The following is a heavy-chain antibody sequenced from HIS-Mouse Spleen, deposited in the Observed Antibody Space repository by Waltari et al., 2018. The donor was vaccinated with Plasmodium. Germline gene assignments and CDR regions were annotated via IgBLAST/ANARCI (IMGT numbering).Heavy chain of an antibody. J-gene: IGHJ2*01. CDR3: ASSWYWYFDL. V-gene: IGHV3-7*01. CDR2: IKQDGSEK. Sequence: EVQLVESGGGLVQPGGSLRLSCAAFGFTFSTYWMSWVRQAPGKGLEWVANIKQDGSEKYYVDSVKGRFTISRNNAKNSLYLQMNSLRAEDTAVYYCASSWYWYFDLWGRGTLVIVSS. D-gene: IGHD6-13*01. CDR1: GFTFSTYW.